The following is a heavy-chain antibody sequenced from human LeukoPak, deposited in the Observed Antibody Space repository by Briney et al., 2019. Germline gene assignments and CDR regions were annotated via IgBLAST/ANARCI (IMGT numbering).Heavy chain of an antibody. V-gene: IGHV1-18*01. CDR3: ARSDRSGYYFDDY. D-gene: IGHD3-22*01. Sequence: ASVKVSCKASGYTLTTYGISWVRQAPGQGLEWMGWISPYNGNTNYAQKFQGRVTTTTDTSTSTAYMELRTLRSDDTAVYYCARSDRSGYYFDDYWGREPWSPSPQ. CDR2: ISPYNGNT. J-gene: IGHJ4*02. CDR1: GYTLTTYG.